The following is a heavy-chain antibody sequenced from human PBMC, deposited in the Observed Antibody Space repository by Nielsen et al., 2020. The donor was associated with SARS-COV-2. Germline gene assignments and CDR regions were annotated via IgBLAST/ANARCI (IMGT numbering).Heavy chain of an antibody. CDR2: ISYDGSNK. D-gene: IGHD2-15*01. Sequence: GESLKISCAASGFTFSSYAMHWVRQAPGKGLEWVAVISYDGSNKYYADSVKGRFTISRDNSKNTLYLQMNSLRAEDTAVYYCASPDRCSGGSCGEDFDPWGQGTLVTVSS. CDR1: GFTFSSYA. J-gene: IGHJ5*02. CDR3: ASPDRCSGGSCGEDFDP. V-gene: IGHV3-30-3*01.